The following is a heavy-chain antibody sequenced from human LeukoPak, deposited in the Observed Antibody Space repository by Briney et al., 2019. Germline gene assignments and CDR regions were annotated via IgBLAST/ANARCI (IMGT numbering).Heavy chain of an antibody. Sequence: GASVKVSCKASGGTFSIYAISWARQAPGQGPEWMGGIIPIFGTANYAQKFQGRVTITTDESTSTAYMELSSLRSEDTAVYYCARSITIFGVVNYYYYMDVWGKGTTVTVSS. J-gene: IGHJ6*03. CDR2: IIPIFGTA. V-gene: IGHV1-69*05. D-gene: IGHD3-3*01. CDR1: GGTFSIYA. CDR3: ARSITIFGVVNYYYYMDV.